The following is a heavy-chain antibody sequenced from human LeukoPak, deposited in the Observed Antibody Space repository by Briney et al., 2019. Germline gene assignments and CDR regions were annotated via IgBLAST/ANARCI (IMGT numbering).Heavy chain of an antibody. J-gene: IGHJ4*02. CDR2: ISGSGGST. D-gene: IGHD6-25*01. CDR3: AKDRAGRLYYFDY. CDR1: GFTFSSYA. Sequence: GGSLRLSCAASGFTFSSYAMRWIRQAPGKGLEWVSGISGSGGSTYYADSVKGRFTISRDNSKNTLYLQMNSLRAEDTAVYYCAKDRAGRLYYFDYWGQGTLVTVSS. V-gene: IGHV3-23*01.